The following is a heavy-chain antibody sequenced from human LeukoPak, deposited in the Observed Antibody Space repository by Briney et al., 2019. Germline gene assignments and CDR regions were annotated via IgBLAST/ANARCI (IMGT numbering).Heavy chain of an antibody. V-gene: IGHV4-30-4*01. CDR3: ARPYYYDSRIDP. CDR1: GGSISSYY. CDR2: MYYSGST. Sequence: SETLSLTCTVSGGSISSYYWSWIRQPPGKGLEWIGYMYYSGSTYYNPSLKSRVTISLDTPKNQFSLKLNSVTAADTAVYYCARPYYYDSRIDPWGQGTLVTVSS. J-gene: IGHJ5*02. D-gene: IGHD3-22*01.